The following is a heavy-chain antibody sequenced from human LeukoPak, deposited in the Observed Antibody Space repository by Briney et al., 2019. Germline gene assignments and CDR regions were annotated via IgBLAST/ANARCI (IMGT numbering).Heavy chain of an antibody. J-gene: IGHJ5*02. CDR1: GGTFSSYA. CDR3: ASFKSEDNWFDP. V-gene: IGHV1-69*05. CDR2: IIPIFGTA. Sequence: SVKVSRKASGGTFSSYAINWVRQAPGQGLEWMGGIIPIFGTANYPQRFQGRATITTDESTSTAYMELSSLRSEDTAVYYCASFKSEDNWFDPWGQGTMVTVSS.